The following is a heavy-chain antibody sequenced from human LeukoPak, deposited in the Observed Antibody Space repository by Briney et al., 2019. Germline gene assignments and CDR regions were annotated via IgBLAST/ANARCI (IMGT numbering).Heavy chain of an antibody. CDR1: GGSFSGYY. Sequence: SETLSLTCAVYGGSFSGYYWSWIRQPPGKGLEWIGQINHSGSTNYNPSLKSRVTISVDTSKNQFSLKLTSVTAADTAVYYCARGYSSSWYLNWFNPWGQGTLVTVSS. D-gene: IGHD6-13*01. V-gene: IGHV4-34*01. J-gene: IGHJ5*02. CDR2: INHSGST. CDR3: ARGYSSSWYLNWFNP.